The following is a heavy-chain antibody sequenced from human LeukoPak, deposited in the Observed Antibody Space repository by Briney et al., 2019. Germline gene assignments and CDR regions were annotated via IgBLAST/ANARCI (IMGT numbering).Heavy chain of an antibody. Sequence: PGGSLRLSCAASGFTFSNYGMHWVRQAPGKGLEWVAVVFDDGSREDFADSVKGRFTISRDNSKNTVLLQMNSLRAEDTAVYYCARDFKSGYVDSWGQGTLVNVSS. J-gene: IGHJ4*02. CDR2: VFDDGSRE. V-gene: IGHV3-33*01. CDR1: GFTFSNYG. D-gene: IGHD3-3*01. CDR3: ARDFKSGYVDS.